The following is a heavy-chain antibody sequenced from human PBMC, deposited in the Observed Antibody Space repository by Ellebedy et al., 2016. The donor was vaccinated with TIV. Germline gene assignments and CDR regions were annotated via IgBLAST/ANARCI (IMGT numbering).Heavy chain of an antibody. CDR1: GGSISSSSYY. J-gene: IGHJ6*02. Sequence: MPSETLSLTCTVSGGSISSSSYYWGWIRQPPGKGLEWIGSIYYSGSTYYNPSLKSRVTISVDTSKNQFSLKLSSVTAADTAVYYCARSGSYFHYGMDVWGQGTTVTVSS. V-gene: IGHV4-39*07. CDR2: IYYSGST. CDR3: ARSGSYFHYGMDV. D-gene: IGHD1-26*01.